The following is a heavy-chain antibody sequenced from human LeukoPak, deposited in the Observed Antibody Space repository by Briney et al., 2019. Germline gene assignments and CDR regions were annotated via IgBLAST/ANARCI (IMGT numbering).Heavy chain of an antibody. D-gene: IGHD6-25*01. V-gene: IGHV4-39*07. CDR1: GGSISDSRT. CDR2: VHDDGRT. J-gene: IGHJ4*02. Sequence: SETLSLTCTVSGGSISDSRTWGWVRQPPGKGLEWIANVHDDGRTASNPSFKSRVTISLDTSKNQFSLKVRSVTAADTAFYYCARVLTAAGLDFWGQGTLVTVSS. CDR3: ARVLTAAGLDF.